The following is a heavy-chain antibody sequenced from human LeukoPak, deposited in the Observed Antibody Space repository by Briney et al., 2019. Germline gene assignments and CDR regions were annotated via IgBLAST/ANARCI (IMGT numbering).Heavy chain of an antibody. CDR3: ARGLAIVVVPAAILWSWFDP. CDR2: INPNSGGT. D-gene: IGHD2-2*03. V-gene: IGHV1-2*02. J-gene: IGHJ5*02. Sequence: GASVKVSCKASGYTFTGYYMHWVRQAPGQGLEWMGWINPNSGGTNYAQKFQGRVTMTRDTSISTAYMELSRLRSDDTAVYYCARGLAIVVVPAAILWSWFDPWGQGTLVTVSS. CDR1: GYTFTGYY.